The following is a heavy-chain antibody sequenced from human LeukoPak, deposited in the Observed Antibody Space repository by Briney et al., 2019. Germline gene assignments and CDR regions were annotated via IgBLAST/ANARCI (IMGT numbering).Heavy chain of an antibody. CDR3: AKDINLAVAGTDFDY. V-gene: IGHV3-23*01. D-gene: IGHD6-19*01. CDR1: GFTFSSYA. CDR2: ISGSGGST. J-gene: IGHJ4*02. Sequence: GGSLRLSCATSGFTFSSYAMSWVRQAPGKGLEWVSAISGSGGSTYYADSVKGRFTISRDNSKNTLYLQMNSLRAEDTAVYYCAKDINLAVAGTDFDYWGQGTLVTVSS.